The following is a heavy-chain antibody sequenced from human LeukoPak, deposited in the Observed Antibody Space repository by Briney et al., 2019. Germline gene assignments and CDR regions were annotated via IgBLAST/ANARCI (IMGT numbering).Heavy chain of an antibody. V-gene: IGHV3-43*02. Sequence: GGSLRLSCAASGFTFEDYGMHWVCQAPGKGLEWVSILSGDGGTTLYADSVKGRFTISRDNSKNSLYLEMNSLRTDDTAFYYCAKGIAVAGFHFDYWGHGTLVIVSS. CDR2: LSGDGGTT. J-gene: IGHJ4*01. CDR1: GFTFEDYG. D-gene: IGHD6-19*01. CDR3: AKGIAVAGFHFDY.